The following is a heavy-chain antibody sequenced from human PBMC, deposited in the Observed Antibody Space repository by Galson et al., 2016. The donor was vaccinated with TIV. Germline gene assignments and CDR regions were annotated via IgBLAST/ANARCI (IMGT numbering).Heavy chain of an antibody. CDR1: GDTFNSYV. Sequence: SVKVSCKASGDTFNSYVFNWVRQAPGQGLEWMGGIIPLFGTTNYAQRFQGRVTITADESTSTAYMELSSLRSEDTALYYCARDRNTALDTYHYYCGMDVWGQGTTVTVSS. CDR2: IIPLFGTT. V-gene: IGHV1-69*13. CDR3: ARDRNTALDTYHYYCGMDV. D-gene: IGHD5-18*01. J-gene: IGHJ6*02.